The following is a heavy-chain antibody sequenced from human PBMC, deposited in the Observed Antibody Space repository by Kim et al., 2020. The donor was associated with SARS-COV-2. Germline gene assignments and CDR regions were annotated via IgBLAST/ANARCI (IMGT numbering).Heavy chain of an antibody. J-gene: IGHJ4*02. CDR1: GFAVSSNY. Sequence: GGSRRLSCAASGFAVSSNYMNWVRQAPGKGLEWVSVIYSDGSTSYADSVKGRFTISRHNSKNTLYLQMNSLGVEDTAVYYCARGAYMYYFDSWGQGTLVTVSS. V-gene: IGHV3-53*01. CDR2: IYSDGST. D-gene: IGHD5-12*01. CDR3: ARGAYMYYFDS.